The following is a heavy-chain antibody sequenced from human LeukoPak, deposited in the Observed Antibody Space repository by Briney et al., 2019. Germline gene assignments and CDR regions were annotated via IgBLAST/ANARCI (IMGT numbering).Heavy chain of an antibody. V-gene: IGHV3-21*01. J-gene: IGHJ4*02. CDR3: ARSDRWLPPAD. CDR2: ISSDCNNI. Sequence: PGGSLRLSCAASGFDFNVHRVNWVRQTPRKGLEWVSSISSDCNNIYYADSVKGRFTISRDNASNSLFLQMNGLRLDDTAVYYCARSDRWLPPADWGQGTLVTVSS. D-gene: IGHD5-24*01. CDR1: GFDFNVHR.